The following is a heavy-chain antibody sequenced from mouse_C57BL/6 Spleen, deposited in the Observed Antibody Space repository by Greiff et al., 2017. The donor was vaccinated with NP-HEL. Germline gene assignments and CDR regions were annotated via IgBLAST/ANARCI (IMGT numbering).Heavy chain of an antibody. CDR3: ARKDGSSSFDY. Sequence: QVQLQQPGAELVKPGASVKLSCKASGYTFTSYWMQWVKQRPGQGLEWIGEIDPSDSYTTYNQKFKGKATLTVDTSSSTAYMQLSSLTSEDSAVYYCARKDGSSSFDYWGQGTTLTVSS. J-gene: IGHJ2*01. V-gene: IGHV1-50*01. D-gene: IGHD1-1*01. CDR2: IDPSDSYT. CDR1: GYTFTSYW.